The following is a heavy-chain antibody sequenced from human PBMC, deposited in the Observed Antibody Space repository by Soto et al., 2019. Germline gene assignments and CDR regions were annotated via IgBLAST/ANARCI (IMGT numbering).Heavy chain of an antibody. V-gene: IGHV3-23*01. Sequence: HPGGSLRLSFSASVFTFSSYSMSWVRQAPGKGLEWVSAISGSGGSTYYADSVKGRFTISRDNSKNTLYLQMNSLRAEDTAVYYCATGVSSSPAGGWFDPWGQGTLVTVSS. CDR2: ISGSGGST. J-gene: IGHJ5*02. CDR1: VFTFSSYS. D-gene: IGHD6-6*01. CDR3: ATGVSSSPAGGWFDP.